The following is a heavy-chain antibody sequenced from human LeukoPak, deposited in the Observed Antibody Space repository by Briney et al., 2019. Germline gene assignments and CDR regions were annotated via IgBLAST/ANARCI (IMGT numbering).Heavy chain of an antibody. V-gene: IGHV1-24*01. CDR1: GYTLTELS. J-gene: IGHJ4*02. D-gene: IGHD6-13*01. CDR2: FDPEDGET. CDR3: ASSDSSSWSRTLDY. Sequence: GASVKVSCKVSGYTLTELSMHWVRQAPGKGLEWMGGFDPEDGETIYAQKFQGRVTMTEDTSTDTAYMELSSLRSEDTAVYYCASSDSSSWSRTLDYWGQGTLVTVSS.